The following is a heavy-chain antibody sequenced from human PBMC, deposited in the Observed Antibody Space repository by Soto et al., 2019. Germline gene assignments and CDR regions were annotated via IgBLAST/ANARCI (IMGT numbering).Heavy chain of an antibody. V-gene: IGHV4-39*01. J-gene: IGHJ3*02. Sequence: PSETLSLTCTVSGGSISGSSYYWGWIRQPPGKGLEWIGSIYYSGSTYYNPSLKSRVTISVDTSKNQFSLKLSSVTAADTAVYYCASADSKYSYGPDVSAFDIWGQGTMVTVSS. CDR3: ASADSKYSYGPDVSAFDI. D-gene: IGHD5-18*01. CDR2: IYYSGST. CDR1: GGSISGSSYY.